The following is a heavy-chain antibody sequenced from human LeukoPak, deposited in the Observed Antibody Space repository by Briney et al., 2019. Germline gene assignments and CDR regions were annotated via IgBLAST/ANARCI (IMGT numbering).Heavy chain of an antibody. CDR1: GYSISSGYY. CDR3: ARGGSSWYNWFDP. V-gene: IGHV4-38-2*02. Sequence: SETLSLTCTVSGYSISSGYYWGWIRQPPGKGLEWIGSIYHSGSTNYNPSLKNRVTMSVDTSKNQFSLKLSSVTAADTAVYYCARGGSSWYNWFDPWGQGTLVTVSS. D-gene: IGHD6-13*01. CDR2: IYHSGST. J-gene: IGHJ5*02.